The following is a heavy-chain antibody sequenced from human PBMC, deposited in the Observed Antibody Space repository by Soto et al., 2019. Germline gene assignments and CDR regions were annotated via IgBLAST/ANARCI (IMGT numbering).Heavy chain of an antibody. D-gene: IGHD2-15*01. CDR3: TTDKRRLGYCSGGSCAGFDY. Sequence: EVQLLESGGGLVQPGGSLRLSCAASGFTFSNAWMSWVRQAPGKGLEWVGRIKSKTDGGTTDYAAPVKGRFTISRDDSKNKLYLQMNSLKTEDTAVYYCTTDKRRLGYCSGGSCAGFDYWGQGTLVTVSS. CDR1: GFTFSNAW. V-gene: IGHV3-15*01. CDR2: IKSKTDGGTT. J-gene: IGHJ4*02.